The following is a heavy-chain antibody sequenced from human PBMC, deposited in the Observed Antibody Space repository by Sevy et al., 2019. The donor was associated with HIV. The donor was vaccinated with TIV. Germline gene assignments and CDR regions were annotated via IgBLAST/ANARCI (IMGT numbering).Heavy chain of an antibody. Sequence: AAVKVSCKASGYNFNNYGVSWVRQAPRQGLERRGWINVYNSNTNYAQKVQGRATMTTDTSTNTAYMELRNLRSDDTAVYYCARTTYCSTTSCYNGYPDYWGQGTLVTVSS. D-gene: IGHD2-2*02. CDR3: ARTTYCSTTSCYNGYPDY. V-gene: IGHV1-18*01. J-gene: IGHJ4*02. CDR1: GYNFNNYG. CDR2: INVYNSNT.